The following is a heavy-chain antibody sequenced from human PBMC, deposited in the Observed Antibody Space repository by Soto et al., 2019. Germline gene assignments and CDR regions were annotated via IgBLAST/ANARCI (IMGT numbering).Heavy chain of an antibody. J-gene: IGHJ6*02. Sequence: LSLTCTVSGGSISSYYWSWIRQPPGKGLEWIGYIYYSGSTNYNPSLKSRVTISVDTSKNQFSLKLSSVTAADTAVYYCASIAFGYYGMDVWGQGTTVTVSS. CDR1: GGSISSYY. CDR3: ASIAFGYYGMDV. V-gene: IGHV4-59*01. D-gene: IGHD3-10*01. CDR2: IYYSGST.